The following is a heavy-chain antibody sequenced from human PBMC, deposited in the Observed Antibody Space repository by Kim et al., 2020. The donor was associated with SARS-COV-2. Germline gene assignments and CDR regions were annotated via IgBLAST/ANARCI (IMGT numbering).Heavy chain of an antibody. CDR2: IRSKANSYAT. D-gene: IGHD3-3*01. CDR1: GFTFSGSA. V-gene: IGHV3-73*01. Sequence: GGSLRLSCAASGFTFSGSAMHWVRQASGKGLEWVGRIRSKANSYATAYAASVKGRFTISRDDSKNTAYLQMNSLKTEDTAVYYCTRPYDFWSGYNYYYGMDVWGQGTTVTVSS. J-gene: IGHJ6*02. CDR3: TRPYDFWSGYNYYYGMDV.